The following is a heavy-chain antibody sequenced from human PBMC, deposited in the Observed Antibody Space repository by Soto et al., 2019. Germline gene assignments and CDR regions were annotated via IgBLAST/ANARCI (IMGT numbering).Heavy chain of an antibody. V-gene: IGHV3-21*01. CDR3: ARCSGGSCTFDY. CDR1: GFTFSSYS. D-gene: IGHD2-15*01. J-gene: IGHJ4*02. Sequence: EVQLVESGGGLVKPGGSLRLSCAASGFTFSSYSMNWVRQAPGKGLEWVSSISSSSSYIYYADSVKGRFTISRDNAKNSLYLQMNSLRAEDTAVYYWARCSGGSCTFDYWGQGTLVTVSS. CDR2: ISSSSSYI.